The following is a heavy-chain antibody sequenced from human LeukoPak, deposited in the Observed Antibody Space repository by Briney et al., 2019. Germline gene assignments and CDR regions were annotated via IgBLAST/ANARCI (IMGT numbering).Heavy chain of an antibody. D-gene: IGHD2-2*01. J-gene: IGHJ4*02. Sequence: GRSLRLSCAASGFTFSSYAMHWVRQAPGKGLEWVAVMSYDGSNKYYADSVKGRFTISRDNSKNTLYLQMNSLRAEDTAVYYCARAVFGVVVPAAMGYWGQGSLVTVSS. CDR3: ARAVFGVVVPAAMGY. CDR2: MSYDGSNK. CDR1: GFTFSSYA. V-gene: IGHV3-30-3*01.